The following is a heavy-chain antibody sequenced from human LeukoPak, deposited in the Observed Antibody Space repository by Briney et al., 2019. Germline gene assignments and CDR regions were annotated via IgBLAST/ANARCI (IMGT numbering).Heavy chain of an antibody. CDR2: INHGGST. D-gene: IGHD1-1*01. CDR1: GGSLSGYY. CDR3: ARASSFDKTTRWNPAYFGP. J-gene: IGHJ5*02. V-gene: IGHV4-34*01. Sequence: SETLSLTCAVYGGSLSGYYWSWIRQSPGKGLEWIGEINHGGSTNYNPSLKSRVTMSVDTSKNQVSLDLASVTAADTAVYYCARASSFDKTTRWNPAYFGPWGPGSLVTVAS.